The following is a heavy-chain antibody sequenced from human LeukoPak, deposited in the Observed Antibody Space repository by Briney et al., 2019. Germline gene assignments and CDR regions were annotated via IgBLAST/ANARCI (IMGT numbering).Heavy chain of an antibody. CDR3: AREVNPNWFDP. D-gene: IGHD3-22*01. CDR2: INPNSGGT. Sequence: ASVKVSCKASGGTFSSYAISWVRQAPGQGLEWMGWINPNSGGTNYAQKFQGWVTMTRDTSISTAYMELSRLRSDDTAVYYCAREVNPNWFDPWGQGTLVTVSS. J-gene: IGHJ5*02. CDR1: GGTFSSYA. V-gene: IGHV1-2*04.